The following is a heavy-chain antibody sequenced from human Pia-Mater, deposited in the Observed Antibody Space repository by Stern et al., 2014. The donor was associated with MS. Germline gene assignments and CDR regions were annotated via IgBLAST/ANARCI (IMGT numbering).Heavy chain of an antibody. V-gene: IGHV1-69*01. D-gene: IGHD6-19*01. CDR2: IITNFCTT. CDR3: ARWGGRDTRGWYGPFDY. Sequence: QVPLLQSGAEVEKPGSSAKVSCMASGGTFNSYAISWVRQAPGKGLEWLAEIITNFCTTNYEQKVKGRFTITADDYTSPAYMELGSLRTGDTAINYCARWGGRDTRGWYGPFDYWGRGTLVTVSS. CDR1: GGTFNSYA. J-gene: IGHJ4*02.